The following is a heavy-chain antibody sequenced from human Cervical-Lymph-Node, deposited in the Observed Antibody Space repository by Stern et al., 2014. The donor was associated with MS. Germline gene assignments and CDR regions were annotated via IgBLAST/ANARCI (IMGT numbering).Heavy chain of an antibody. D-gene: IGHD3-10*01. V-gene: IGHV1-69*01. J-gene: IGHJ5*02. CDR3: ARERSIHYPAFAP. Sequence: VQLLESGAEVKKPGSSVRVSCKASGGSFKSYAFNWLRQAPGQGLEWMGDIVPMFAKANCAQKFQGRVTVTADEATNTVYMELSFLTSEDTAVYYCARERSIHYPAFAPWGQGTLVTVSS. CDR1: GGSFKSYA. CDR2: IVPMFAKA.